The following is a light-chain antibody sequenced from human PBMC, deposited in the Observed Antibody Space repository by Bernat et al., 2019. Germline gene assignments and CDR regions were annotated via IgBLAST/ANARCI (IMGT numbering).Light chain of an antibody. CDR3: CSYAGSYTWV. CDR1: SSDVGGYNY. CDR2: DVS. J-gene: IGLJ3*02. Sequence: QSARTQPRSVSGSPGQSVTISCTGTSSDVGGYNYVSWYQQHPGKAPKRMIYDVSKRPSGVPDRFSGSKSGNTASLTISGLQAEDEADYYCCSYAGSYTWVFGGGTKLTVL. V-gene: IGLV2-11*01.